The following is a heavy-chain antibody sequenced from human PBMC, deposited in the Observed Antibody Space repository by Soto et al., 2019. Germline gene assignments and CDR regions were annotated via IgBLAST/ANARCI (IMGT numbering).Heavy chain of an antibody. CDR3: ARDRGPSSGYYPYWFDP. D-gene: IGHD3-22*01. CDR1: GGTFSSYA. Sequence: QVQLVQSGAEVKKPGSSVKVSCKASGGTFSSYAISWVRQAPGQGLKWMGEIIPIFGTANYAQKFQGRVTTTADESTSTAYMELSSLRSEDTAVYYCARDRGPSSGYYPYWFDPWGQGTLVTVSS. V-gene: IGHV1-69*12. CDR2: IIPIFGTA. J-gene: IGHJ5*02.